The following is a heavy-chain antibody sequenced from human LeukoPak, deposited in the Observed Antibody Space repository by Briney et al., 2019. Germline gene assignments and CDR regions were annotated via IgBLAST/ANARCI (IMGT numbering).Heavy chain of an antibody. CDR3: ARVEYDSSGYYAFDI. CDR1: GGTFSSYA. Sequence: GSSVKVSCKASGGTFSSYAIRWVRQAPGQGLEWMGRIIPILGIANYAQKLQGRVTITADKSTSSAYMELSSLRSEDTAVYYCARVEYDSSGYYAFDIWGQGTMVTVSS. CDR2: IIPILGIA. D-gene: IGHD3-22*01. V-gene: IGHV1-69*04. J-gene: IGHJ3*02.